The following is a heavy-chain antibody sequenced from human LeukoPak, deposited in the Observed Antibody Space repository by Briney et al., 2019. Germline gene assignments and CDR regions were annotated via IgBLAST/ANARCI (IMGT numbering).Heavy chain of an antibody. J-gene: IGHJ4*02. D-gene: IGHD2-21*01. CDR1: GFTFSSYS. V-gene: IGHV3-21*01. CDR3: ARCAIAPKVLCLGHFDY. CDR2: ISSSSSYI. Sequence: GGSLRLSCAASGFTFSSYSMNWVRQAPGKGLEWVSSISSSSSYIYYADSVKGRFTVSRDNAKNSLYLQMNSLRAEDTAVYYCARCAIAPKVLCLGHFDYWGQGTLVTVSS.